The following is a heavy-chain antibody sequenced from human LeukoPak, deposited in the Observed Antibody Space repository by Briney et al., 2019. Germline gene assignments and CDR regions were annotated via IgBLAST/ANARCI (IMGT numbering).Heavy chain of an antibody. CDR1: GYTFTGYY. CDR3: ARVGGSDDAFDI. Sequence: ASVKVTCKASGYTFTGYYMHWVRQAPGQGLEWMGIINPSGGSTSYAQKFQGRVTMTRDTSTSTVYLELSSLRSEDTAVYYCARVGGSDDAFDIWGQGTMVTVSS. J-gene: IGHJ3*02. D-gene: IGHD1-26*01. V-gene: IGHV1-46*01. CDR2: INPSGGST.